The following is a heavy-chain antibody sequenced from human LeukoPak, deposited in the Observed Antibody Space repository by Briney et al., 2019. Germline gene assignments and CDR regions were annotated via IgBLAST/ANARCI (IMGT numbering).Heavy chain of an antibody. Sequence: GGSLTLSCAPSGFTFSSYAMSWVRQAPGKGLEWVSAISGSGGSTYYADSVKGRFTISRDNSKNTLYLQMNSLRAEDTAVYYCAKIPWGMVRGTWGYFDYWGQGTLVTVSS. V-gene: IGHV3-23*01. CDR3: AKIPWGMVRGTWGYFDY. D-gene: IGHD3-10*01. CDR2: ISGSGGST. CDR1: GFTFSSYA. J-gene: IGHJ4*02.